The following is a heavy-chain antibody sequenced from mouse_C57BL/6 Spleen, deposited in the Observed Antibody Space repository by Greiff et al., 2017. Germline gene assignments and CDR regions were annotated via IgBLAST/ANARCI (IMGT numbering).Heavy chain of an antibody. D-gene: IGHD1-1*01. Sequence: VQLQQSVAELVRPGASVKLSCTASGFNIQNTYMHWVKQRPEQGLEWIGRIDPANGNTKYAPKFQGKATITADTSSNTAYLQLSSLTSEDTAIYYCARGYCGSSYWYFDVWGTGTTVTVSS. CDR1: GFNIQNTY. CDR3: ARGYCGSSYWYFDV. J-gene: IGHJ1*03. V-gene: IGHV14-3*01. CDR2: IDPANGNT.